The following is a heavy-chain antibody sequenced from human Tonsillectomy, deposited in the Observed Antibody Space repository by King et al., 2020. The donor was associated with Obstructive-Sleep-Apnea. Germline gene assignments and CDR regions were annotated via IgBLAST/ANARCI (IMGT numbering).Heavy chain of an antibody. D-gene: IGHD3-10*01. CDR3: ARAGIFLWFGELLGY. V-gene: IGHV1-3*01. Sequence: QLVQSGAEVKKPGASVKVSCKASGYTFTSYAMHWVRQAPGQRLEWMGWINAGNGNTKYSQKFQGRVTITRDTSASTAYMELSSLRSEDTAVYYCARAGIFLWFGELLGYWGQGTLVTVSS. CDR2: INAGNGNT. J-gene: IGHJ4*02. CDR1: GYTFTSYA.